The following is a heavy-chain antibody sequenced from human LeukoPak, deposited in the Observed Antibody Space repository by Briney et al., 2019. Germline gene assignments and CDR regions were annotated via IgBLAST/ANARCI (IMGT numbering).Heavy chain of an antibody. Sequence: SETLSFTCTVSDGSMSGYYWSWIRQPPGKGLEWIGYIFYSGATNYNPSLKSRVTMSVDTSKNQFSLKLSSVTAADTAVYYCARRAKTAYYFDYWGQGTVVTVSS. V-gene: IGHV4-59*08. J-gene: IGHJ4*02. CDR1: DGSMSGYY. CDR2: IFYSGAT. CDR3: ARRAKTAYYFDY. D-gene: IGHD1-1*01.